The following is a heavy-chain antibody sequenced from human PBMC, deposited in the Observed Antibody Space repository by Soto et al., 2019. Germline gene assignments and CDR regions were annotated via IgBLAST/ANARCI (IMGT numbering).Heavy chain of an antibody. V-gene: IGHV4-39*07. D-gene: IGHD3-22*01. CDR2: IYYSGST. CDR1: GVSIGSSSYY. Sequence: SDTLSLTCTVSGVSIGSSSYYWGWIRQPPGKLLEWIGSIYYSGSTCYNPSLKSRVTISVDTSKNQVSLNLNSVTAADTAVYYCARSVFYDRSEFYVHWYFDLWGRGTLVTVSS. J-gene: IGHJ2*01. CDR3: ARSVFYDRSEFYVHWYFDL.